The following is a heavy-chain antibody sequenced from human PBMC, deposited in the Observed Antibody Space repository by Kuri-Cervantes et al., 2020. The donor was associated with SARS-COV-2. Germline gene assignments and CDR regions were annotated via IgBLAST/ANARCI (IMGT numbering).Heavy chain of an antibody. D-gene: IGHD2-2*01. CDR2: INHSGST. V-gene: IGHV4-34*01. Sequence: SETLSLTCAVYGGSFSGYYWSWIRQPPGKGLEWIGEINHSGSTNYNPSLKSRVTISVDTSKNQFSLKLSSVTAADTAVYYCARETIVVVPAAPYHYYYGMDVWGQGTTVTVSS. CDR3: ARETIVVVPAAPYHYYYGMDV. CDR1: GGSFSGYY. J-gene: IGHJ6*02.